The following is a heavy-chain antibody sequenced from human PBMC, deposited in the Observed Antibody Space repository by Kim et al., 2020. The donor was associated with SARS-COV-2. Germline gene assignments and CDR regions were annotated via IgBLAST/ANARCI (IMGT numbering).Heavy chain of an antibody. CDR1: GYTFTSYA. V-gene: IGHV1-3*01. D-gene: IGHD3-10*01. Sequence: ASVKVSCKASGYTFTSYAIHWVRQAPGQRLEWMGWINAGNGNTKYSQELQGRVTITRDTSASTAYMEMSSLRSEDTAVYYCVRPAVSGSGSWGYWGQGTLVTVSS. CDR3: VRPAVSGSGSWGY. J-gene: IGHJ4*02. CDR2: INAGNGNT.